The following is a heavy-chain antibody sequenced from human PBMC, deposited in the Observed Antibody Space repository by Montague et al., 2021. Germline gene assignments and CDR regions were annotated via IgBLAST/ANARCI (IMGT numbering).Heavy chain of an antibody. CDR2: IYYSGTT. CDR3: TRKGWFGDYGFDS. J-gene: IGHJ3*02. CDR1: GVSISSSNYQ. Sequence: SETLSLTCTVSGVSISSSNYQWGWIRQPPGKEPEWIGSIYYSGTTYYNPSLRSRVTISVDTSENQFSLKLNSVTAADTALYYCTRKGWFGDYGFDSWGQGTMVTVSS. V-gene: IGHV4-39*01. D-gene: IGHD3-10*01.